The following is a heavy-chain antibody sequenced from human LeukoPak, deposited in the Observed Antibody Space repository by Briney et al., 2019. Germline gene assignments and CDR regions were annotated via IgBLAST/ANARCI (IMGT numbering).Heavy chain of an antibody. V-gene: IGHV3-21*01. CDR2: ISSSSSYI. CDR3: ARELVIYDSSGYYYFDY. CDR1: GFTFSSYS. J-gene: IGHJ4*02. D-gene: IGHD3-22*01. Sequence: GGSLRLSCAASGFTFSSYSMNWVRQAPGKGLEWVSSISSSSSYIYYADSVKGRFTIYRDNAKNSVYLQMNRRRAEDTAVYHCARELVIYDSSGYYYFDYWGQGTLVTVSS.